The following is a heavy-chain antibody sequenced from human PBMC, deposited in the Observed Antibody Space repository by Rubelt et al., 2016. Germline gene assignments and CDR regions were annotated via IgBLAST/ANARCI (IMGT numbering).Heavy chain of an antibody. J-gene: IGHJ5*02. CDR1: GGSISSSSYY. D-gene: IGHD3-22*01. Sequence: QLQLQESGPGLVKPSETLSLTCTVSGGSISSSSYYWGWIRQPPGKGLEWIGSIYYSGSTYYNPSLKSRVTISVDTSKNQFSLKLSSVTAADTAVYYCASGYDSSGYYYPDRKENWFDPWGQGTLVTVSS. CDR2: IYYSGST. CDR3: ASGYDSSGYYYPDRKENWFDP. V-gene: IGHV4-39*01.